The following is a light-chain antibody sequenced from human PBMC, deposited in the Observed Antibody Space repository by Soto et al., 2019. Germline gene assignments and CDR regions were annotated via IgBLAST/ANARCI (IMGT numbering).Light chain of an antibody. CDR2: GAS. CDR1: QSVSSSY. CDR3: PQYGSSRT. J-gene: IGKJ1*01. Sequence: EIVLTQSPGTLSLSPGERATLSCRASQSVSSSYLAWYQQKPGQAPRLLIYGASSRATGIPDRFSGSGSVPDFTLTISRLEPDDFAVYYCPQYGSSRTFGQGTKVESK. V-gene: IGKV3-20*01.